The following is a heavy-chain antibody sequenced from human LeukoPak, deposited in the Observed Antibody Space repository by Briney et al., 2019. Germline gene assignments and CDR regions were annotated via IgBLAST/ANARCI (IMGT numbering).Heavy chain of an antibody. Sequence: PGGSLRLSCAASGFTFSSYSMNWVRQAPGKGLEWVSSISSSSSYIYYADSVKGRFTISRDNAKNSLYLQMNSLRAEDTAVYYCARGDIAVAGPLGYWGQEPWSPSPQ. CDR2: ISSSSSYI. J-gene: IGHJ4*01. CDR3: ARGDIAVAGPLGY. CDR1: GFTFSSYS. D-gene: IGHD6-19*01. V-gene: IGHV3-21*01.